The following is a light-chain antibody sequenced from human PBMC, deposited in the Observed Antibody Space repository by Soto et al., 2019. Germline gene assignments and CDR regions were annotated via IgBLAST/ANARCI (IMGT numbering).Light chain of an antibody. CDR1: ESISNNY. CDR3: QQYGTSPTWT. V-gene: IGKV3-20*01. CDR2: GAS. Sequence: EIVLTQSPDTLSLSPGEEATLSCRTSESISNNYLAWYQQKAGQAPRLLIYGASGRATGIPDRFSGSGSGTDFTLTISTLEPEDFEVYYCQQYGTSPTWTFGQGTNVEVK. J-gene: IGKJ1*01.